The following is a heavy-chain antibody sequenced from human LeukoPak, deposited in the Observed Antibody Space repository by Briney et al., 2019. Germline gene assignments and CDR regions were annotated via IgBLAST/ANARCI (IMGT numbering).Heavy chain of an antibody. D-gene: IGHD3-16*02. CDR3: ARASVGRRYDYVWGSYRWYYFDY. V-gene: IGHV1-8*01. Sequence: ASVKVSCKASGYTFTSYDINWVRQATGQGLEWMGGMNPNSGKAGYAQKFQGRVTMTRNTSISTAYMEMSSLRSEDAPVYYCARASVGRRYDYVWGSYRWYYFDYWGQGTLVTVSS. CDR2: MNPNSGKA. J-gene: IGHJ4*02. CDR1: GYTFTSYD.